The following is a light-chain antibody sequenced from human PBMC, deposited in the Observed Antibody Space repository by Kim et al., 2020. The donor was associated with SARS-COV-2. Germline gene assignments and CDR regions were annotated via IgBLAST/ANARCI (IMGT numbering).Light chain of an antibody. CDR2: DVS. CDR1: RGDIGASKF. J-gene: IGLJ1*01. V-gene: IGLV2-14*03. CDR3: SSFTTSISYV. Sequence: GHSITISCPGTRGDIGASKFVSWYQQHPRKDPKLLIYDVSTRPSVLSDRFSASKSGNPASLTISGLQAEDEADYYCSSFTTSISYVFGTGTKVTVL.